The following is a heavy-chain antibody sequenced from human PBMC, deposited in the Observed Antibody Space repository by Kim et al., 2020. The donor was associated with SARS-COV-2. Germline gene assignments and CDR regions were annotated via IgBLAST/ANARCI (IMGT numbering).Heavy chain of an antibody. Sequence: SETLSLTCSVSGGSINSYYWSWIRQPPGKGLEWIGYIHYSGSSIFYSGTTDYNPSLKSRVTISIDTSKNQFSLKMTSVTAADTAVYYCARGGGYCSNTSCELDSWGQGILVTVSS. CDR2: IHYSGSSIFYSGTT. J-gene: IGHJ4*02. CDR1: GGSINSYY. V-gene: IGHV4-59*01. CDR3: ARGGGYCSNTSCELDS. D-gene: IGHD2-2*01.